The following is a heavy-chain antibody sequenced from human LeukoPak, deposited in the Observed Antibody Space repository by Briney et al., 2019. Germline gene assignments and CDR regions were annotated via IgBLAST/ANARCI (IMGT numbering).Heavy chain of an antibody. CDR3: ARALQSYSSGGNDF. CDR2: ISSSSSTI. Sequence: PGGSLRLSCAASGFTFSSYSMNWVRQAPGKGLEGVAYISSSSSTIYYADSVKGRFTISRDNARNSLYLQMSSLRAEDTAVYFCARALQSYSSGGNDFWGQGTLVTVSS. D-gene: IGHD6-19*01. CDR1: GFTFSSYS. V-gene: IGHV3-48*01. J-gene: IGHJ4*02.